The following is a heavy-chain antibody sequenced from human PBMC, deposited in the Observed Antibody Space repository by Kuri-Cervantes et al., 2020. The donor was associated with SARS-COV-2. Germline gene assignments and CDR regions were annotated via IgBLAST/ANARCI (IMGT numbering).Heavy chain of an antibody. J-gene: IGHJ4*02. V-gene: IGHV4-4*07. CDR1: DGSITNYC. CDR3: AREMIWYDFWSGYSCYFDY. Sequence: SETLSLTCTVSDGSITNYCWSWIRQPAGKGLEWIGRIYTSGSTNYNPTLKSRVTMSVDTSKNQFSLKLSSVTAADTAVYYCAREMIWYDFWSGYSCYFDYWGQGTLVTVSS. CDR2: IYTSGST. D-gene: IGHD3-3*01.